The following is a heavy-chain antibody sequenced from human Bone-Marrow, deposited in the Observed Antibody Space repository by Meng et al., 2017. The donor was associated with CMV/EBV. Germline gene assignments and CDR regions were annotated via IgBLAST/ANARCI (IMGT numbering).Heavy chain of an antibody. D-gene: IGHD6-13*01. CDR2: INHSGST. CDR3: ARGRTAAGATTTTFDY. Sequence: QVKIQQWGAGLLEPSETLPPPCAVYGGSFSGYYWSWIRQPPGKGLEWIGEINHSGSTNYNPSLKSRVTISVDTSKNQFSLKLSSVTAADTAVYYCARGRTAAGATTTTFDYWGQGTLVTVSS. V-gene: IGHV4-34*01. J-gene: IGHJ4*02. CDR1: GGSFSGYY.